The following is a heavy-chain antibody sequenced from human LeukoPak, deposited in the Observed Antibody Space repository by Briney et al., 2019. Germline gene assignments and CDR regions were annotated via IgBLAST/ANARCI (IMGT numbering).Heavy chain of an antibody. CDR3: ARGDPDISFGVVGEAFDI. Sequence: GGSLRLSCAASGFTFSSYEMNWVRQAPGKGLEWVSYISSSGSTIYYADSVKGRFTISRDNDKKSVYVQMNSLRGEDTAVYYCARGDPDISFGVVGEAFDIWGQGTMVTVSS. J-gene: IGHJ3*02. V-gene: IGHV3-48*03. CDR2: ISSSGSTI. D-gene: IGHD3-3*01. CDR1: GFTFSSYE.